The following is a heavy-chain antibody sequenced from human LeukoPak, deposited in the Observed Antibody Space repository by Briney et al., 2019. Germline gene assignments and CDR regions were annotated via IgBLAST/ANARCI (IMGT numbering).Heavy chain of an antibody. D-gene: IGHD6-19*01. J-gene: IGHJ3*01. V-gene: IGHV4-39*01. CDR2: VYYTGNT. CDR3: ARLAALAGHRGAFDF. Sequence: KPSGTLSLTCSVSGDSMNNHAYYWDWIRQPPGQGLEWIGTVYYTGNTYYNPSLRSRVTMSVDTSKNQFSLHLDSVTAADTAVYFCARLAALAGHRGAFDFWGQGTMVAVSS. CDR1: GDSMNNHAYY.